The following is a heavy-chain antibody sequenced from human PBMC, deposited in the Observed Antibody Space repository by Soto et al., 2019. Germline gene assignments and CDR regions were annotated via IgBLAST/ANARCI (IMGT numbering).Heavy chain of an antibody. CDR2: ITPSDGSR. Sequence: QVQLVQSGAEVRKPGASVKVSCKASGYTFTSYYLHWVRQAPGQGLEWMGMITPSDGSRTYAQECQGRVTMTSDASPSTVYMDRRSLRSEDPAVDSCARALPRFIVGLMLDFDSWGQGTLVTVSS. V-gene: IGHV1-46*01. J-gene: IGHJ4*02. D-gene: IGHD3-16*01. CDR1: GYTFTSYY. CDR3: ARALPRFIVGLMLDFDS.